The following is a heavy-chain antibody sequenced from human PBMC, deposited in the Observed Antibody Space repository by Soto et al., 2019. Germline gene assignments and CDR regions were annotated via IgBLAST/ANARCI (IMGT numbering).Heavy chain of an antibody. V-gene: IGHV3-21*01. D-gene: IGHD2-15*01. CDR1: GFTFSSYS. CDR2: ITISSTYI. Sequence: PGGSLRLSCAASGFTFSSYSMNWVRQAPGKGLEWVSSITISSTYIYYADSVKGRFTISRDNAKNSLYLQMNSLRAEDTAVYYCARALTQYCSGGSCYYYGMDVWGQGTTVTVSS. CDR3: ARALTQYCSGGSCYYYGMDV. J-gene: IGHJ6*02.